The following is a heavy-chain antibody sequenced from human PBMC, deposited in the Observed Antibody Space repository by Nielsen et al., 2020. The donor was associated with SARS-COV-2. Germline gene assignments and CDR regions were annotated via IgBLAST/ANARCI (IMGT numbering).Heavy chain of an antibody. CDR3: AKGDGDSWSPFLYLDN. D-gene: IGHD6-13*01. J-gene: IGHJ4*02. CDR1: GFIFSSYA. CDR2: ISGSGGGT. V-gene: IGHV3-23*01. Sequence: GGSLRLSCAASGFIFSSYAMSWVRQAPGKGLEWVSTISGSGGGTYYTGSVKGRFTISRDSSKNTLFLQMNSLRAEDTAVYYCAKGDGDSWSPFLYLDNWGQGTLVTASS.